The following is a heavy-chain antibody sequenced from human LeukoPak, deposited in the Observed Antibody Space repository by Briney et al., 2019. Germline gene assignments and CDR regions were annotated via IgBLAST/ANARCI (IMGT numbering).Heavy chain of an antibody. Sequence: GGSLRLSCAASGFTFSSYEMNWVRQAPGKGLEWVSYISSSGSTIYYADSVKGRFTISRDNAKNSLYLQVNSLRPEDTATYYCARTPGGLWFGEWTFDHWGLGTLVIVSS. D-gene: IGHD3-10*01. V-gene: IGHV3-48*03. J-gene: IGHJ4*02. CDR3: ARTPGGLWFGEWTFDH. CDR2: ISSSGSTI. CDR1: GFTFSSYE.